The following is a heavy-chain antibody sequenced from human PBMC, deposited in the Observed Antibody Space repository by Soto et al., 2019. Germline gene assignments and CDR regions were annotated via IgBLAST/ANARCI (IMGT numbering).Heavy chain of an antibody. Sequence: SETLSLTCNFSGGSIIDTSYYWGWIRQPPGKGLEWIGTIYFNGNTFYNPSLKSRLAISVDTSKNQISLRLTSVTAADTAVYYCERQGSYWGHGTLVTVSS. J-gene: IGHJ4*01. CDR3: ERQGSY. V-gene: IGHV4-39*01. CDR2: IYFNGNT. CDR1: GGSIIDTSYY.